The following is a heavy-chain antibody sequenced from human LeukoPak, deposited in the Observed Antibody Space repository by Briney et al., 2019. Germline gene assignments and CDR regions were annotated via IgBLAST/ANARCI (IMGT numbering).Heavy chain of an antibody. CDR1: GDSIFSYY. J-gene: IGHJ4*02. D-gene: IGHD2-15*01. CDR2: IYYSGST. V-gene: IGHV4-59*08. Sequence: PSETLSLTCTDSGDSIFSYYWSWIRQPPGKGLEWIGNIYYSGSTNYNPSLKSRVTISIDTSKNQFSLKLSSVTAADTAVYYCASVRCSGGSCYSDYWGQGTLVTVSS. CDR3: ASVRCSGGSCYSDY.